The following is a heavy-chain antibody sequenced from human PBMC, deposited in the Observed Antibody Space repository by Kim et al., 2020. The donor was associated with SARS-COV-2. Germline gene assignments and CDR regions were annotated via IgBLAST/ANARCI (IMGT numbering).Heavy chain of an antibody. Sequence: SETLSLTCTVSGGSISSSSYYWGWIRQPPGKGLEWIGSIYYSGSTYYNPSLKSRVTISVDTSKNQFSLKLSSVTAADTAVYYCAIQRGPGALKYYYYYSGMDVWGQGTTVTVSS. J-gene: IGHJ6*02. CDR3: AIQRGPGALKYYYYYSGMDV. CDR1: GGSISSSSYY. V-gene: IGHV4-39*01. CDR2: IYYSGST.